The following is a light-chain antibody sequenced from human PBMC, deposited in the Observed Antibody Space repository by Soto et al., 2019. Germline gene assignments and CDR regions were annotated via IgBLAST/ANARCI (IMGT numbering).Light chain of an antibody. J-gene: IGKJ4*01. CDR1: QSVSSSS. V-gene: IGKV3-20*01. CDR2: DAS. Sequence: EIVLTQSPGTLSLSPGERATLSCRASQSVSSSSLAWYQQKPGQAPRLLIYDASSRATGIPDRLSGSGSGTDFTLSISRLEPEDFAVYFCQQYDMFPLTFGGGTKVEIK. CDR3: QQYDMFPLT.